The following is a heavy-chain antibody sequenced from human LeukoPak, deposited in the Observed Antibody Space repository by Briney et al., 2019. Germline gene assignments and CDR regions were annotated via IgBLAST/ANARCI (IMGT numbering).Heavy chain of an antibody. D-gene: IGHD2-2*01. CDR3: AAPGAPAATYYFDY. V-gene: IGHV3-30*03. CDR1: GFTFSSYG. J-gene: IGHJ4*02. Sequence: GGSLRLSCAASGFTFSSYGMHWVRQAPGKGLEWVAVISYDGSNKYYADSVKGRFTISRDNSKNTVYLQMNSLRAEDTAVYYCAAPGAPAATYYFDYWGQGTLVTVSS. CDR2: ISYDGSNK.